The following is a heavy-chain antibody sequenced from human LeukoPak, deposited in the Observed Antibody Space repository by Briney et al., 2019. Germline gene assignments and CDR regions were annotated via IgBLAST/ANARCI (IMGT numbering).Heavy chain of an antibody. V-gene: IGHV4-59*08. CDR1: GGSISSYY. D-gene: IGHD3-10*01. Sequence: PSETLSLTCTVSGGSISSYYWSWIRQPPGKGLEWIGYIYYSGSTNYNPSLESRVTISVDTSKNQFSLKLSSMTAADTAVYYCARHQASSGSPRFDYWGQGTLVTVSS. CDR2: IYYSGST. J-gene: IGHJ4*02. CDR3: ARHQASSGSPRFDY.